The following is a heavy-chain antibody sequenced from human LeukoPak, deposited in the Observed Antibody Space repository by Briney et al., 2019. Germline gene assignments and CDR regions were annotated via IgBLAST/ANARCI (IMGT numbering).Heavy chain of an antibody. CDR1: AFTFSSYS. CDR3: ASYCSTTSCYAVDY. V-gene: IGHV3-48*01. D-gene: IGHD2-2*01. CDR2: ISSSGSTT. J-gene: IGHJ4*02. Sequence: GGSLRLSCAASAFTFSSYSMNWVRQAPGKGLEWVSYISSSGSTTYYADSVKDRFTISRDNAKNQLYLQMNSLRAEDTAVYYCASYCSTTSCYAVDYWGQGTLVTVSS.